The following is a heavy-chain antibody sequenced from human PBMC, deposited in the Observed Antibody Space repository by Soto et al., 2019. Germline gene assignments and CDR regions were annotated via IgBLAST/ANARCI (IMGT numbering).Heavy chain of an antibody. Sequence: PVKVCCKASGVTFSSYAISWVRHATGQGLEWMGGIIPIFGTANYAQKFQGRVTITADKSTSTAYMELSSLRSEDTAVYYCARKHYDSSGYYPYWGQGTLVTVSS. CDR2: IIPIFGTA. V-gene: IGHV1-69*06. J-gene: IGHJ4*02. CDR1: GVTFSSYA. D-gene: IGHD3-22*01. CDR3: ARKHYDSSGYYPY.